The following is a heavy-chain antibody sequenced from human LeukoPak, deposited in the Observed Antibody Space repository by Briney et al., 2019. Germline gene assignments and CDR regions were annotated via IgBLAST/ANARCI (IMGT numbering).Heavy chain of an antibody. J-gene: IGHJ6*04. CDR3: ARVPVGGMDV. CDR1: GGSISSYY. Sequence: SETLSLTCTVSGGSISSYYRSWIRQPPGKGLEWIGYIYYSGSTNHNPSLKSRVTISVDTSKNQFSLKLSSVTAADTAVYYCARVPVGGMDVWGKGTTVTVSS. V-gene: IGHV4-59*01. CDR2: IYYSGST.